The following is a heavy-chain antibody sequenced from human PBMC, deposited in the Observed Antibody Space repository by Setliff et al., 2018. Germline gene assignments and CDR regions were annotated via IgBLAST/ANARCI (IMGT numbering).Heavy chain of an antibody. J-gene: IGHJ6*02. CDR3: ARVDFTMIQGVLGL. CDR2: VYYSGYT. CDR1: GGSVSSTSHY. V-gene: IGHV4-39*07. D-gene: IGHD3-10*01. Sequence: SETLSLTCNVSGGSVSSTSHYWGWIRQPPGKGMEWIGSVYYSGYTYYNPSLQSRVTISVDMSKNQFSMKLTSVTAADTAVYYCARVDFTMIQGVLGLWGQGTTVTVSS.